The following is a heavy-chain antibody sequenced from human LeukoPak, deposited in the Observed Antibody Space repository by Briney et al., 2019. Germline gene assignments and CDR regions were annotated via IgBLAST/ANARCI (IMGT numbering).Heavy chain of an antibody. CDR3: ARRIDGYNTNYFDY. Sequence: PRGSLRLSCAASGLTFSGYTMNWVRQAPGKGLQWVSSISTSGRYIYYADSLKGRFTISRDNGKNSLYLQMNSPSAEDTALYYCARRIDGYNTNYFDYWGQGTLVTVS. CDR1: GLTFSGYT. J-gene: IGHJ4*02. CDR2: ISTSGRYI. V-gene: IGHV3-21*01. D-gene: IGHD5-24*01.